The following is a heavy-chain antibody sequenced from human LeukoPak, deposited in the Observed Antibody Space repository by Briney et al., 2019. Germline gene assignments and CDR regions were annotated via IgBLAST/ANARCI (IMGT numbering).Heavy chain of an antibody. V-gene: IGHV3-15*01. CDR1: GFTFSAGW. CDR2: IKSKSNCGTT. J-gene: IGHJ4*02. Sequence: PGGSLRLSCAASGFTFSAGWMNWVRQAPGKGLEWVGRIKSKSNCGTTDFAAPVTHRFTISTYDSKNTLTLQMDSLRTEDTAVYYCVADLPGTNSPYFDYWGQGTLVTVSS. CDR3: VADLPGTNSPYFDY. D-gene: IGHD4/OR15-4a*01.